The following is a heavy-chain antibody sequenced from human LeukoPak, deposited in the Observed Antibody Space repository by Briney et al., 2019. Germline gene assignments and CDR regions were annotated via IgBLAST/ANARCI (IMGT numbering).Heavy chain of an antibody. V-gene: IGHV3-11*06. CDR2: ISSSSSYT. D-gene: IGHD2-2*03. Sequence: GGSLRLSCAASGFTFSDYYMSWIRQAPGKGLEWVSYISSSSSYTNYADSVKGRFTISRDNAKNSLYLQMNSLRAEDTAVYYCARVPGYCSSTSCFIYGMDVWGKGTTVTVSS. CDR3: ARVPGYCSSTSCFIYGMDV. CDR1: GFTFSDYY. J-gene: IGHJ6*04.